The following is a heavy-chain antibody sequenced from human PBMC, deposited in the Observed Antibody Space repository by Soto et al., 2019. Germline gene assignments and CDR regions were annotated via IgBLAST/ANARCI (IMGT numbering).Heavy chain of an antibody. V-gene: IGHV3-73*01. Sequence: GGSLRLSCAASGFTFSGSAMHWVRQASGKGLEWVGRIRSNANSYATAYAASVKGKFTISRDDSKNTAYLQMNSRKTEDTAVYYCTEGDIVVVVAATPTYYYYGMDVWGQGTTVTVSS. CDR2: IRSNANSYAT. J-gene: IGHJ6*02. CDR1: GFTFSGSA. CDR3: TEGDIVVVVAATPTYYYYGMDV. D-gene: IGHD2-15*01.